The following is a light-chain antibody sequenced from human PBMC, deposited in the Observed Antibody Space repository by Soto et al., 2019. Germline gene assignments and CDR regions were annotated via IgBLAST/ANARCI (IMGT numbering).Light chain of an antibody. CDR2: EVS. CDR3: CSYAGSSTFLYV. V-gene: IGLV2-23*02. CDR1: SSDVGSYNL. Sequence: TICCTGTSSDVGSYNLVSWYQQHPGKAPKLMIYEVSKRPSGVSNRFSGSKSGNTASLTISGLQAEDEADYYCCSYAGSSTFLYVFGTGTKVTV. J-gene: IGLJ1*01.